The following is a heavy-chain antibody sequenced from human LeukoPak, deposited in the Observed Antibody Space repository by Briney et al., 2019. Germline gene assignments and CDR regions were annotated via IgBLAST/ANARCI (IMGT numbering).Heavy chain of an antibody. J-gene: IGHJ4*02. CDR2: ISYDGSNK. D-gene: IGHD3-16*02. CDR3: VRAGETMITFGGVIVIHPFDY. Sequence: GGSLRLSCAASGFTFSSYAMHWVRQAPGKGLEWVAVISYDGSNKYYADSVKGRFTISRDNSKNTLYLQMNSLRAEDTAVYYCVRAGETMITFGGVIVIHPFDYWGQGTLVTVSS. V-gene: IGHV3-30-3*01. CDR1: GFTFSSYA.